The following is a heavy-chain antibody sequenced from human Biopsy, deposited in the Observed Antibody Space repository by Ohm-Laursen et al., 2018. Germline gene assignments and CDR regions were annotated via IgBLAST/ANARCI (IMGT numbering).Heavy chain of an antibody. J-gene: IGHJ4*02. CDR1: GYTLTALS. D-gene: IGHD1-1*01. Sequence: SVKVFCKVSGYTLTALSMHWVRQAPGRGLEWMGGFAPENGKTIYAQKFQGRITMTEDTSTDTAYMELSSLRSEDTAVYYCAADINVWNVNYWGQGTQVTVSS. V-gene: IGHV1-24*01. CDR3: AADINVWNVNY. CDR2: FAPENGKT.